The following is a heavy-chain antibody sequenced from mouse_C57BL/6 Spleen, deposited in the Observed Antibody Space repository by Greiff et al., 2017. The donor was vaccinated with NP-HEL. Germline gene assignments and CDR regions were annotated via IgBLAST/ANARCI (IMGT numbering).Heavy chain of an antibody. CDR2: IRNKANNHAT. CDR1: GFTFSDAW. V-gene: IGHV6-6*01. D-gene: IGHD1-1*01. Sequence: EVKVEESGGGLVQPGGSMKLSCAPSGFTFSDAWMDWVRQSPEKGLEWVAEIRNKANNHATYYAESVKGRFTISRDDSKSRVYLQMNSLRAEDTGIYYCTSATTVVDYAMDYWGQGTSVTVSS. CDR3: TSATTVVDYAMDY. J-gene: IGHJ4*01.